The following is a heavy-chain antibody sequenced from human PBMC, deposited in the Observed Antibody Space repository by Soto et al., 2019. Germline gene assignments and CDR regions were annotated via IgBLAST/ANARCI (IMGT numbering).Heavy chain of an antibody. J-gene: IGHJ6*02. CDR2: IFYSGTT. D-gene: IGHD1-1*01. CDR3: ARDLWVEPELYYYGMDV. V-gene: IGHV4-30-4*01. Sequence: PSETLSLTCTVSGDSISSADYYWSWIRQTPGKGLEWIGHIFYSGTTYYNPSLKSRLTISVDTSKNHFSLRLTSVTAADTAVYYCARDLWVEPELYYYGMDVWGQGTTVT. CDR1: GDSISSADYY.